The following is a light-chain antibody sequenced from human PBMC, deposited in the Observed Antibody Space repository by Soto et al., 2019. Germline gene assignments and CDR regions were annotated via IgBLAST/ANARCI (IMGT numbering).Light chain of an antibody. Sequence: DIQMTQSPSTLSASVGDRVTITCRASHSISSWLAWYQQKTGKAPKALIYKASNLESGVPSRFSDSGSGTEFTLSISSLHPDDFATYYCQQYNGYPWTFGQGTKVEIK. CDR3: QQYNGYPWT. CDR2: KAS. J-gene: IGKJ1*01. V-gene: IGKV1-5*03. CDR1: HSISSW.